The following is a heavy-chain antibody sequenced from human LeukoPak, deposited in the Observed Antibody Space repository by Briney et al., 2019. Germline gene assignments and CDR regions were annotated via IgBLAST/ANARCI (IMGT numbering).Heavy chain of an antibody. J-gene: IGHJ4*02. V-gene: IGHV3-9*01. CDR2: IIWNSGNT. CDR1: RVTFDGYA. Sequence: GRSLRLSCAASRVTFDGYAMHWVRQAPGKGLEWGSSIIWNSGNTDYAASVKGRFTISRDNAKKSLHLQMNSLRAEDTALYYCAKSGTYSSSSGYIDSWGQGTLVTVSS. D-gene: IGHD6-6*01. CDR3: AKSGTYSSSSGYIDS.